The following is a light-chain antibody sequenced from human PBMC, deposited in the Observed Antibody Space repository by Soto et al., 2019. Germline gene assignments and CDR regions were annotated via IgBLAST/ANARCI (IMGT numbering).Light chain of an antibody. CDR1: QSVSGF. V-gene: IGKV3-20*01. J-gene: IGKJ1*01. CDR3: HQYGDSPGT. Sequence: EIVLTQSPATLSLSPGERATLSCRASQSVSGFLAWFQQKPGQAPRLLIYDASIRASAIPDRFSGSGSGTDYVLTISRLEPDDFAVYYCHQYGDSPGTFGQGTKVEVK. CDR2: DAS.